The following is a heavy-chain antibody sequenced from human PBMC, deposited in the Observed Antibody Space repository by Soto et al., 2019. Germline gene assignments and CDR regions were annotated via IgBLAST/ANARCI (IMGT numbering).Heavy chain of an antibody. D-gene: IGHD2-21*02. CDR3: AHGSCFGADCYPNPYFDF. V-gene: IGHV2-5*02. CDR2: IYWDDDK. CDR1: GFSLSTTEEG. J-gene: IGHJ4*02. Sequence: QITLKESGPTLVNPTQTLTLTCTFSGFSLSTTEEGVGWIRQPPGKAPEWLALIYWDDDKRYSPSLKTRLTITNDPSKIQVVLTLTNVDPVATATYYCAHGSCFGADCYPNPYFDFWGQGILVTVSS.